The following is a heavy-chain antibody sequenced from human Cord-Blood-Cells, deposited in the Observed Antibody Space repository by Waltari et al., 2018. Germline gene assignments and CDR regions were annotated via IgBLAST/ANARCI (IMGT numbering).Heavy chain of an antibody. Sequence: QVQLVESGGGVVQPGRSLRLSCAASGFTFSSYGMHWVRQAPGKGLGWVAVISYDGSNKCYTDSVKGRFTISRDNSKNTLYLQMNSLRAEDTAVYYCAKEHLTYYYDSSGYYKDWGQGTLVTVSS. D-gene: IGHD3-22*01. J-gene: IGHJ4*02. CDR1: GFTFSSYG. CDR2: ISYDGSNK. CDR3: AKEHLTYYYDSSGYYKD. V-gene: IGHV3-30*18.